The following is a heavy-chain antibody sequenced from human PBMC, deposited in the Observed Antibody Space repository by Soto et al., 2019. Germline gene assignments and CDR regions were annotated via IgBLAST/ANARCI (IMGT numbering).Heavy chain of an antibody. Sequence: GGSLRLSCAASGFTFSSYAMSWVRQAPGKGLEWVSAISGSGGSTYYADSVKGRFTISRDNSKNTLYLQMNSLRAEDTAVYYCAKAGRITIFGVVPSPDDYWGQGTLVTVSS. CDR1: GFTFSSYA. CDR3: AKAGRITIFGVVPSPDDY. V-gene: IGHV3-23*01. CDR2: ISGSGGST. D-gene: IGHD3-3*01. J-gene: IGHJ4*02.